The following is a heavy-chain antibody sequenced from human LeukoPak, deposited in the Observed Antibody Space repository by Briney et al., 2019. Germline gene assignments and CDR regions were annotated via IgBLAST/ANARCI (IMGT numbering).Heavy chain of an antibody. V-gene: IGHV1-18*01. D-gene: IGHD3-3*01. CDR3: ARAYDYDFWSGYRFDP. Sequence: ASVKVSCKASGYTFTSYGISWVRQAPGQGLERMGWISAYNGNTNYAQKLQGRVTMTTDTSTSTAYMELRSLRSDDTAVYYCARAYDYDFWSGYRFDPWGQGTLVTVSS. CDR2: ISAYNGNT. J-gene: IGHJ5*02. CDR1: GYTFTSYG.